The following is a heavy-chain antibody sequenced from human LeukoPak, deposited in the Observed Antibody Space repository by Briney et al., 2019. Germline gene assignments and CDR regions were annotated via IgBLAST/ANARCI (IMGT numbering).Heavy chain of an antibody. CDR2: INPNSGDT. J-gene: IGHJ4*02. Sequence: ASVKVSCKASGYTFTGYYIHWVRQAPGQGLEWMGWINPNSGDTNYAQNFQGRVTMTRDTSISTAYMELSRLRSDDTAVYYCARDFTIIVVISDYWGQGTLVTVSS. V-gene: IGHV1-2*02. CDR3: ARDFTIIVVISDY. D-gene: IGHD3-22*01. CDR1: GYTFTGYY.